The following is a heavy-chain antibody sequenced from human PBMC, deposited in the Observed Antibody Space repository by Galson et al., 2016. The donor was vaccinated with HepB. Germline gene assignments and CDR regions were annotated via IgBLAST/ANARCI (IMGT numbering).Heavy chain of an antibody. Sequence: ALRLSCAASGFSLSSYGMQWVRQAPGKGLDWAAVLMHVGGEKDYGDSVRGRFTISRDDSKNTLHLQMNSLRGDDTAVYYCARGYYNAMDVWGQGATVTVSS. CDR3: ARGYYNAMDV. V-gene: IGHV3-30-3*01. CDR2: LMHVGGEK. J-gene: IGHJ6*02. CDR1: GFSLSSYG.